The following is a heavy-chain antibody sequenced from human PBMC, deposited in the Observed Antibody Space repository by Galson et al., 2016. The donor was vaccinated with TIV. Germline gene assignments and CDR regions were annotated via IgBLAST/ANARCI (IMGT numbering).Heavy chain of an antibody. Sequence: SLRLSCAASGFTVTDNYINWVRQAPGKGLEWVSVFYRGDGTRYADSVKGRFTVPRDYSKNTLYLQMNSLRIDDTAVYYCARDRRYCGNECYLHYYYGMDVWGQGTTVTVSS. CDR1: GFTVTDNY. D-gene: IGHD2-21*01. CDR3: ARDRRYCGNECYLHYYYGMDV. V-gene: IGHV3-66*02. CDR2: FYRGDGT. J-gene: IGHJ6*02.